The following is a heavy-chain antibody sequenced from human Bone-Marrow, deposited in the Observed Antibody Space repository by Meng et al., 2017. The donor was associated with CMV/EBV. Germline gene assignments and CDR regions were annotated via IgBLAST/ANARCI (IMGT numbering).Heavy chain of an antibody. D-gene: IGHD3-10*01. Sequence: GESLKISCAASGFTFSSYGMHWVRQAPGKGLEWVAFIRYDGSNKYYADSVKGRFTISRDNSKNTLYLQMNSLRAEDTAVYYCARVSVDYYYYSMDVWGPGNTVTVSS. CDR1: GFTFSSYG. CDR3: ARVSVDYYYYSMDV. CDR2: IRYDGSNK. J-gene: IGHJ6*02. V-gene: IGHV3-30*02.